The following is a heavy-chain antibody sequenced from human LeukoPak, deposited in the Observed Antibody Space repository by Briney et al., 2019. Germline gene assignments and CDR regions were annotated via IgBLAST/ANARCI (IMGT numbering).Heavy chain of an antibody. Sequence: SQTLSPTRAVSGGPICRGSYCWSSVRPHPGKGLEWIGYIYNRGSTSYTPSLKRRVTIPVDTSTNQCCLKLSSVTGADMAVYYCARDGVAARGFEYWGQGTLVTASS. CDR1: GGPICRGSYC. J-gene: IGHJ4*02. D-gene: IGHD2-15*01. V-gene: IGHV4-31*11. CDR3: ARDGVAARGFEY. CDR2: IYNRGST.